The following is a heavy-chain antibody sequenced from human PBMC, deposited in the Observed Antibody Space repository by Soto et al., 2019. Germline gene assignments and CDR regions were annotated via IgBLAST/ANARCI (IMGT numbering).Heavy chain of an antibody. CDR2: IKGDGSSL. Sequence: EVKVMESGGGLVQPGGSLRLSCAASGFTFTTYWMHWVRQVPGKGLVWVSRIKGDGSSLSYADSVKGRFTISRDNVENTVYLQMGSLRADDTAVYYCARGLKNYYGVDVWGQGTTVTVSS. CDR1: GFTFTTYW. CDR3: ARGLKNYYGVDV. V-gene: IGHV3-74*01. J-gene: IGHJ6*02.